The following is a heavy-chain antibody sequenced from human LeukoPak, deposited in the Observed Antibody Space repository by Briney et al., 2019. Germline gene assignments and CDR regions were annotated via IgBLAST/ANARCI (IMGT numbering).Heavy chain of an antibody. CDR2: INHSGST. Sequence: SETLSLTCAVYGGSFSGYYWSWIRQPPGKGLEWIGEINHSGSTNYNPSLKSRVTISVDTSKNQFSLKLSSVTAADTAVYYCAREIQLWFPDDYGMDVWGQGTTVTVSS. CDR3: AREIQLWFPDDYGMDV. V-gene: IGHV4-34*01. CDR1: GGSFSGYY. J-gene: IGHJ6*02. D-gene: IGHD5-18*01.